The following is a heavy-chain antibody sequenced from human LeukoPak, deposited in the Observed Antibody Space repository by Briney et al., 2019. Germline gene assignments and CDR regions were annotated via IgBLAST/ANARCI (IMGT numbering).Heavy chain of an antibody. J-gene: IGHJ4*02. CDR1: GFTVSSNY. D-gene: IGHD6-19*01. Sequence: GGSLRLSCAASGFTVSSNYMSWVRQAPGKGLVWVSVIYSGGSTYYADSVKGRFTISRDNSKNTLYLQMNSLRAEDTAVYYCAREDSSGYGTGGFDYWGQGTLVTVSS. CDR2: IYSGGST. V-gene: IGHV3-53*01. CDR3: AREDSSGYGTGGFDY.